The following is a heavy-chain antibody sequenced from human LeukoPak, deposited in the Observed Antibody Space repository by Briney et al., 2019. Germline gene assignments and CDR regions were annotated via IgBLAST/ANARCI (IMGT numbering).Heavy chain of an antibody. CDR3: VRDAYGSRKGYFDY. D-gene: IGHD3-10*01. CDR2: ISSYDGNT. V-gene: IGHV1-18*01. Sequence: ASVKVSCKASGYAFSNYGLSWVRQAPGQGLEWMGWISSYDGNTKSVDKLQGRVTMTTDTSTSTAYMELRSLRSDDTAVYYCVRDAYGSRKGYFDYWGQGTLVTVSS. J-gene: IGHJ4*02. CDR1: GYAFSNYG.